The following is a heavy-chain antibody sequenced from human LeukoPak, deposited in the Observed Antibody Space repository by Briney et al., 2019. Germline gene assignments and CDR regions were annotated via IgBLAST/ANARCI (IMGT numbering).Heavy chain of an antibody. CDR3: AKEPLYYY. CDR1: GFTVSSNY. V-gene: IGHV3-53*01. Sequence: GGSLRLSCAASGFTVSSNYMSWVRQAPGKGLEWVSVIYSCGSTYYADSVKGRFTISRDNSRNTLYLQMNSLRAEDTAVYYCAKEPLYYYWGQGTLVTVSS. J-gene: IGHJ4*02. D-gene: IGHD2-21*01. CDR2: IYSCGST.